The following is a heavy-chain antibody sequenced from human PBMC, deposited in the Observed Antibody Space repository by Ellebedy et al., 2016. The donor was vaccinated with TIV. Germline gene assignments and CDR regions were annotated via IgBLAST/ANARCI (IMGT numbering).Heavy chain of an antibody. D-gene: IGHD2-2*02. V-gene: IGHV4-39*01. CDR3: ASHIRGWFDP. CDR2: IFYSGTT. CDR1: GGSVTSAGSY. Sequence: SETLSLTXTVSGGSVTSAGSYWSWIRQPPGKGLEWIGSIFYSGTTFYNPSLKSRITISVDTAKNQFSLKLSSVNAAETAVYYCASHIRGWFDPWGQGTLVTVSS. J-gene: IGHJ5*02.